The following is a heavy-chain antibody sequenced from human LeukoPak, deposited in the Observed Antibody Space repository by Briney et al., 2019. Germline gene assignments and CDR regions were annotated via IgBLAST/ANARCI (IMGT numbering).Heavy chain of an antibody. CDR1: GDSLSSYY. CDR3: ARHVGYSSYDAPLDY. CDR2: IYCSGST. D-gene: IGHD5-12*01. V-gene: IGHV4-59*08. Sequence: SEALFLACSVPGDSLSSYYGSWIRQPPGKGLEWIGYIYCSGSTNYNPSLKSRVTISVATSKDQFSLKLSSVAAADTAVYYCARHVGYSSYDAPLDYWGQGTLVTVSS. J-gene: IGHJ4*02.